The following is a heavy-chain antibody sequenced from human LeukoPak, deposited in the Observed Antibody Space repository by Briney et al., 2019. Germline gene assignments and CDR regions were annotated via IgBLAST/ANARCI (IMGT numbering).Heavy chain of an antibody. D-gene: IGHD1-1*01. CDR1: GGSISSYY. V-gene: IGHV4-59*12. J-gene: IGHJ4*02. CDR3: ARESKNGGY. Sequence: PSETLSLTCTVSGGSISSYYWSWIRQPPGKGLEWIGYIYYSGSTNYNPSLKSRVTISVDTSKNQFSLKLSSVTAADTAVYYCARESKNGGYWGQGTLVTVSS. CDR2: IYYSGST.